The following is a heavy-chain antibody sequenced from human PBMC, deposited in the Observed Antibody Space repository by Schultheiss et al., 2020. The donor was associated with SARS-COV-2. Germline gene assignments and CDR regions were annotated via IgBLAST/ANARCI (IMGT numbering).Heavy chain of an antibody. CDR1: GGSISSSNW. J-gene: IGHJ2*01. Sequence: GGSLRLSCAVSGGSISSSNWWSWVRQPPGKGLEWVGRIKSKTDGGTTDYAAPVKGRFTISRDNSKNTLYLQMNSLRAEDTAVYYCAKDSLWGYSYGHEWYFDLWGRGTLVTVSS. CDR2: IKSKTDGGTT. V-gene: IGHV3-15*07. D-gene: IGHD5-18*01. CDR3: AKDSLWGYSYGHEWYFDL.